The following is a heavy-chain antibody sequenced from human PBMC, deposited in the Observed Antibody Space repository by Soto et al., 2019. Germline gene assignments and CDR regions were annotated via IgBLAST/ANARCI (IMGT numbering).Heavy chain of an antibody. D-gene: IGHD3-16*01. CDR2: ISGYNGKT. CDR1: GYTFTNFG. V-gene: IGHV1-18*01. J-gene: IGHJ4*02. Sequence: QVQLVQTGAEVKKPGASVKVSCKASGYTFTNFGISWVRQAPGQGLEWMGWISGYNGKTNYAQKFKGRVTMTTDTATSTAYREVRSLRFDDTGVYYCARGGTPIAYWGQGTLVTVSS. CDR3: ARGGTPIAY.